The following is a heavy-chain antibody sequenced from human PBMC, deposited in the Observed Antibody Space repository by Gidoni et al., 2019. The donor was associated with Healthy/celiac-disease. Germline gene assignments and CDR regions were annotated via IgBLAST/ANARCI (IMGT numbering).Heavy chain of an antibody. J-gene: IGHJ6*02. CDR1: GFTFSNAW. CDR3: TTVNYDFWSGYYGDYGMDV. V-gene: IGHV3-15*07. CDR2: IKSKTDGGTT. D-gene: IGHD3-3*01. Sequence: EVQLVESGGGLVKPGGSLRLSCAASGFTFSNAWMNWVRQAPGKGLAWVGRIKSKTDGGTTDYAAPVKGRFTISRDDSKNTLYLQMNSLKTEDTAVYYCTTVNYDFWSGYYGDYGMDVWGQGTTVTVSS.